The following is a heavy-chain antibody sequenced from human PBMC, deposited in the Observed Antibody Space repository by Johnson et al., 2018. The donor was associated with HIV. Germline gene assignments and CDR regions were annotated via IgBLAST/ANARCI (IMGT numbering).Heavy chain of an antibody. CDR3: ARDTRHCTNGVCYHDAFDI. V-gene: IGHV3-9*01. D-gene: IGHD2-8*01. CDR2: ISWNSGSI. J-gene: IGHJ3*02. Sequence: VQLVESGGDLVQPGGSLRLSCEASKFTFSNCAMHWVRQAPGKCLEWVSGISWNSGSIGYADSVKGRFPISRDNAKNSLYLQMNSLRAEDTALYYCARDTRHCTNGVCYHDAFDIWGQGTMVTVSS. CDR1: KFTFSNCA.